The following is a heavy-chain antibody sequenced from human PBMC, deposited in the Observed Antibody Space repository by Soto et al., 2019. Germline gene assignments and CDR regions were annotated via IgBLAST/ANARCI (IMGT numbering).Heavy chain of an antibody. CDR2: IWYDGSNK. CDR3: AREGRLLWFGEFNTGCFDY. D-gene: IGHD3-10*01. CDR1: GFTFSSYG. J-gene: IGHJ4*02. Sequence: QVQLVESGGGVVQPGRSLRLSCAASGFTFSSYGMHWVRQAPGKGLEWVAVIWYDGSNKYYADSVKGRFTISRDNSKNTLYLQMNSLRAEDTAVYYCAREGRLLWFGEFNTGCFDYWGQGTLVTVSS. V-gene: IGHV3-33*01.